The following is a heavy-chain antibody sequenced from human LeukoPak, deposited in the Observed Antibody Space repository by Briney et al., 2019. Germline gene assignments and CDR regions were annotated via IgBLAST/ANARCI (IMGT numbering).Heavy chain of an antibody. CDR2: IYSGDYT. CDR3: ARTVVRLQLRPWVPFDY. J-gene: IGHJ4*02. CDR1: GFTVSNYY. Sequence: GGSLRLSCAASGFTVSNYYMTWVRQAPGKGLEWVSVIYSGDYTYYADSVKGRFTISRDNAKNSLYLQMNSLRAEDTAVYYCARTVVRLQLRPWVPFDYWGQGTLVTVSS. D-gene: IGHD5-24*01. V-gene: IGHV3-53*01.